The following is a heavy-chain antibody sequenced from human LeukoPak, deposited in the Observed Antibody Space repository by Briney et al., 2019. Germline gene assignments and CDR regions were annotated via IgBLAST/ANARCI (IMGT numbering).Heavy chain of an antibody. CDR3: ASHSSSWFFDY. D-gene: IGHD6-13*01. CDR2: ISSSGSTI. V-gene: IGHV3-11*01. Sequence: GRSLRLSCAVSGFSFSNYYMSWIRHAQGKGLEWVSYISSSGSTISYADSVKGRFTISRDNAKNSLYLQMNSLKTEYTGVYYCASHSSSWFFDYWGQGTLVTVSS. CDR1: GFSFSNYY. J-gene: IGHJ4*02.